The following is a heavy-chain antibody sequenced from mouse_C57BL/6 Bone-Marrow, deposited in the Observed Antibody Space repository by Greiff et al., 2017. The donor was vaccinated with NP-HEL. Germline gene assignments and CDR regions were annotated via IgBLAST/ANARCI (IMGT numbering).Heavy chain of an antibody. J-gene: IGHJ4*01. V-gene: IGHV1-82*01. CDR1: GYAFSSSW. CDR3: AREFTMDY. CDR2: IYPGDGDT. Sequence: QVQLKESGPELVKPGASVKISCKASGYAFSSSWMNWVKQRPGEGLEWIGRIYPGDGDTNYNGKFKGKATLTADKSSSTAYMQLSSLTSEDSAVYFCAREFTMDYWGQGTSVTVSS.